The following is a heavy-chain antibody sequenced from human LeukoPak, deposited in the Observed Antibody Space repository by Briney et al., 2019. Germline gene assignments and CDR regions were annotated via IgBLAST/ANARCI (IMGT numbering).Heavy chain of an antibody. V-gene: IGHV2-5*01. D-gene: IGHD3-3*01. J-gene: IGHJ4*02. Sequence: SGPTLVNPTETLTLTCTFSGFSRSTSGGGVGWIRQPPGKALEWLALIYWNDDKYYSPSLKSRVTIPKDHSQNQVVLTLTNMDLVDTATYYCAHRGITIFGVVSYYFDYWGQGILVTVSS. CDR2: IYWNDDK. CDR1: GFSRSTSGGG. CDR3: AHRGITIFGVVSYYFDY.